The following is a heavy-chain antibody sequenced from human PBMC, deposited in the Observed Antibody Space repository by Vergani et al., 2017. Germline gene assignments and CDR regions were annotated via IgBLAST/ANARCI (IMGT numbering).Heavy chain of an antibody. J-gene: IGHJ4*02. D-gene: IGHD6-13*01. CDR2: IYHSGST. CDR1: GYSISSGYY. V-gene: IGHV4-38-2*01. Sequence: QVQLQESGPGLVKPSETLSLTCAVSGYSISSGYYWGWIRQPPGKGLEWIGSIYHSGSTYYNPSLKSRVTISVDTSKNQFSLKLSSVTAADTAVYYCARGMGRYSSRTGAFDYWGQGTLVTVSS. CDR3: ARGMGRYSSRTGAFDY.